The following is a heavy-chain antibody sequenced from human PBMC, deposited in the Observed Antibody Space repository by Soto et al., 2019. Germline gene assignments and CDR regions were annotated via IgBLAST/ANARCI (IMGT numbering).Heavy chain of an antibody. CDR2: IIPIFGTA. D-gene: IGHD6-13*01. Sequence: QVQLVQSGAEVKKPGSSVKVSCKASGGTFSSYAISWVRQAPGQGLEWMGGIIPIFGTANYAQKFQGRVTITADEYTSTAYMELSSLRSEDTAVYYCATGGSGYSSSWYVRWFDPWGQGTLVTVSS. J-gene: IGHJ5*02. V-gene: IGHV1-69*01. CDR3: ATGGSGYSSSWYVRWFDP. CDR1: GGTFSSYA.